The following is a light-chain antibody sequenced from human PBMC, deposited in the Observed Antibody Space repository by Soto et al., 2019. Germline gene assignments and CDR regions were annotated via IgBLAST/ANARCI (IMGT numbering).Light chain of an antibody. J-gene: IGLJ1*01. V-gene: IGLV2-23*02. CDR3: CSYAGRSTYV. CDR1: SSDVGSYNL. CDR2: EVS. Sequence: QSALTQPASVSGSPRQSITISCTGTSSDVGSYNLVSWYQQHPGKAPKLMIYEVSKRPSGVSNRFSGSKSGNTASLTISGLQAEDEADSYCCSYAGRSTYVFGTGTKVTVL.